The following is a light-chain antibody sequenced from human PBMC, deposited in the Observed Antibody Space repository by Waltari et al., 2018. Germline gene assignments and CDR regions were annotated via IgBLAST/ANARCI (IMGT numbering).Light chain of an antibody. V-gene: IGLV3-10*01. J-gene: IGLJ3*02. Sequence: SSELTQPPSVSVSPGQTARITCSGDTLPKKYVYWYHQKSGRAPVLVIYGDNKRPSGMSGRFSGSSSGTMAALTISGAQVEDEGDYYCYSTLGSDNHGAVFGGGTTLTVL. CDR2: GDN. CDR3: YSTLGSDNHGAV. CDR1: TLPKKY.